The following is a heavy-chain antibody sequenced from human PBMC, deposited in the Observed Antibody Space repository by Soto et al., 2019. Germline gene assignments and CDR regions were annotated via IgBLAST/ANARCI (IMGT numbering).Heavy chain of an antibody. D-gene: IGHD2-2*01. J-gene: IGHJ4*02. CDR2: ISSSSRRT. CDR3: GRCTSTSCHLGSDY. Sequence: PGGSLRLSCETSGFTFGNYGMGWVRQAPGKGLYWASGISSSSRRTYYADSVRGRFTISRDNSKNTLYLQMDTLRADDTAVYYCGRCTSTSCHLGSDYWGQGTLVTVSS. V-gene: IGHV3-23*01. CDR1: GFTFGNYG.